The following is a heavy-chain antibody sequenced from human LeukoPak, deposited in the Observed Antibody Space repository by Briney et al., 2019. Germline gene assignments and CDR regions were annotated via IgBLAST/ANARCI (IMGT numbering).Heavy chain of an antibody. V-gene: IGHV1-18*01. CDR1: GYTFTYYA. CDR2: TSTYNDGK. CDR3: GAGHPRVDY. Sequence: ASVKVSCKASGYTFTYYAITWVRQAPGQGLEWMGWTSTYNDGKNYAQSLQGRITMTTDTSTNTAYMELSSLGSDDTAVYYCGAGHPRVDYWGQGTLVTVSS. J-gene: IGHJ4*02.